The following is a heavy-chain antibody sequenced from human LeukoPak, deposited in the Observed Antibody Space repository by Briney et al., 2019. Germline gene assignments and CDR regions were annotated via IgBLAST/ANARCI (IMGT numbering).Heavy chain of an antibody. V-gene: IGHV4-59*08. CDR3: ARQMALDY. Sequence: SETLSLTCTVSGGSISSYFWSWIRQPPGKGLEWIGYISYSGSTNYNPSLKSRVTISEDTSKNQFSLKLSSVTAADTAVYYCARQMALDYWGQGTLVTVSS. D-gene: IGHD5-24*01. CDR1: GGSISSYF. J-gene: IGHJ4*02. CDR2: ISYSGST.